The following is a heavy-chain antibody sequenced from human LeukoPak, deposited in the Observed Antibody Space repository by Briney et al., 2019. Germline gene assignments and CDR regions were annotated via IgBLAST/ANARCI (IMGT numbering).Heavy chain of an antibody. CDR1: GFTFSSYS. CDR3: AREFEWEPLAFDI. Sequence: PGGFLRLSCAASGFTFSSYSMNWVRQAPGKGLEWVSYISSSSSTIYYADSVKGRFTISRDNAKNSLYLQMNSLRAEDTAVYYCAREFEWEPLAFDIWGQGTMVTVSS. J-gene: IGHJ3*02. CDR2: ISSSSSTI. D-gene: IGHD1-26*01. V-gene: IGHV3-48*01.